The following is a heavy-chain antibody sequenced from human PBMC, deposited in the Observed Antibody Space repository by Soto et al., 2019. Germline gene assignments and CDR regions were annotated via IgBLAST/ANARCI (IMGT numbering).Heavy chain of an antibody. D-gene: IGHD2-21*02. V-gene: IGHV3-48*03. CDR1: GFTFSSYE. Sequence: VGSLRLSCAASGFTFSSYEMNWVRQAPGKGLEWVSYISSSGSTIYYADSVKGRFTISRDNAKNSLYLQMNGLRAEDTAVYYCARVRIVVVTTYPGDYYGMDVWGQGTTVTVSS. J-gene: IGHJ6*02. CDR3: ARVRIVVVTTYPGDYYGMDV. CDR2: ISSSGSTI.